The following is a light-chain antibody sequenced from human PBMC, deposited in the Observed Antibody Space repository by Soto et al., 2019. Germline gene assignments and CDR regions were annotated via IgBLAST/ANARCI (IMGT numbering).Light chain of an antibody. CDR1: SSNIGSYA. V-gene: IGLV1-44*01. CDR3: AAWDDTQNGPA. J-gene: IGLJ2*01. CDR2: TNN. Sequence: QSVLTQPPSASGTPGQRVTITCSGSSSNIGSYAVNWYQQLPGTAPKLLIYTNNQRPSGVPDRFSGSKSGTSASLAVSRLQSADEADYYCAAWDDTQNGPAFCGGTKLTVL.